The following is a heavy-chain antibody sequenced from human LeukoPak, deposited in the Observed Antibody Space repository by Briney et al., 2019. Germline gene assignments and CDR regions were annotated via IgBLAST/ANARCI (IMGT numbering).Heavy chain of an antibody. V-gene: IGHV5-51*01. CDR1: GYTFTDYW. CDR3: ARRAAASTGSDY. J-gene: IGHJ4*02. Sequence: SLXISCKGSGYTFTDYWIGWVRQLPGKGLEWMGSIYPGDSDTRCSPSFQGQVTISADKSISTAYLQWNSLKASDSAMYYCARRAAASTGSDYWGQGTLVTVSS. D-gene: IGHD6-25*01. CDR2: IYPGDSDT.